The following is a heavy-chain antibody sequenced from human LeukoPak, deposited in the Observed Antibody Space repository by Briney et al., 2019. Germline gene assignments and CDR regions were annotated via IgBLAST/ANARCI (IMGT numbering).Heavy chain of an antibody. CDR3: ARDSSGWYRGGLLAY. V-gene: IGHV1-18*01. J-gene: IGHJ4*02. CDR1: GYTFTSYG. Sequence: ASVKVSCKASGYTFTSYGISWVRQAPGQGLEWMGWISAYNGNTNYAQKLQGRVTMTTDTSTSTAYMELRSLRSDDTAVYYCARDSSGWYRGGLLAYWGQGTLVTVSS. D-gene: IGHD6-19*01. CDR2: ISAYNGNT.